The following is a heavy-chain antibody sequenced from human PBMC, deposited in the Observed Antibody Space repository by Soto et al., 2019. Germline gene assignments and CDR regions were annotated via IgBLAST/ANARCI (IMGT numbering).Heavy chain of an antibody. CDR1: GYTFTSYG. CDR2: IIPIFGTA. CDR3: AGHSSGVPGYYYGMDV. D-gene: IGHD3-22*01. Sequence: SVKVSCKASGYTFTSYGISWVRQAPGQGLEWMGGIIPIFGTADYAQKFQGRVTITADESTSTAYMELSSLKYEDTAVYYCAGHSSGVPGYYYGMDVWGQGTTVTVSS. V-gene: IGHV1-69*13. J-gene: IGHJ6*02.